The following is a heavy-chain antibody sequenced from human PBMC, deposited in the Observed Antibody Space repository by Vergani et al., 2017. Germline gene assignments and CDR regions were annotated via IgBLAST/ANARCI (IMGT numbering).Heavy chain of an antibody. CDR2: MNPNRGNT. CDR3: VTGRGIY. V-gene: IGHV1-8*01. Sequence: QVQLVQSGAEVKKPGASVKVSCKASGYTFTTYDINWVRQATGQGLEWMGWMNPNRGNTGYAQKFQGRVTMTRKTSITTAYMELSSLRSDDTAVYFCVTGRGIYWGQGTLVTVST. J-gene: IGHJ4*02. CDR1: GYTFTTYD. D-gene: IGHD6-13*01.